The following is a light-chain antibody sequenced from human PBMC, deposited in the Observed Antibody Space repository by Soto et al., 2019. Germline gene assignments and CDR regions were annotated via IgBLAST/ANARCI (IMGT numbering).Light chain of an antibody. J-gene: IGLJ1*01. V-gene: IGLV2-14*01. CDR1: SSDIGGYRF. Sequence: QSVLTQPASVSGSPRQSITISCTGTSSDIGGYRFVSWYRLDTCKTPQLVIYDVARRHSGVSYRLSDSNTGHTASLAISRLQAEEEVYYYFSSYTSRSSYVFGTGSNLSVL. CDR2: DVA. CDR3: SSYTSRSSYV.